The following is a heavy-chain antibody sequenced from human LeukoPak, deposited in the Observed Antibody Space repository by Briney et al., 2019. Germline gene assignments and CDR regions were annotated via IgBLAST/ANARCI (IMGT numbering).Heavy chain of an antibody. CDR3: ARHGVIAAAGPTPWGYYYGMDV. J-gene: IGHJ6*02. V-gene: IGHV1-2*04. CDR2: INPNSGGT. D-gene: IGHD6-13*01. Sequence: ASVKVSCKASGYTFTGYYMHWVRQASGQGLEWMGWINPNSGGTNYAQKFQGWVTMTRDTSISTAYMELSRLRSDDTAVYYCARHGVIAAAGPTPWGYYYGMDVWGQGTTVTVSS. CDR1: GYTFTGYY.